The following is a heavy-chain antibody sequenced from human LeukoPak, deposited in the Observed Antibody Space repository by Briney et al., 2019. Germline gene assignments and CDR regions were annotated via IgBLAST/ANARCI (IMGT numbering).Heavy chain of an antibody. D-gene: IGHD3-10*01. J-gene: IGHJ4*02. Sequence: SQTLSLTCAISGDSVSSDTAAWNWIRQSPSRGLEWLGRTFYRTRWVNDYAVSVRGRVTFNADTSKNQFSLQLNSVTPEDTAVYYCARGTYPRLDYWGQGTLVTVSS. CDR3: ARGTYPRLDY. CDR1: GDSVSSDTAA. V-gene: IGHV6-1*01. CDR2: TFYRTRWVN.